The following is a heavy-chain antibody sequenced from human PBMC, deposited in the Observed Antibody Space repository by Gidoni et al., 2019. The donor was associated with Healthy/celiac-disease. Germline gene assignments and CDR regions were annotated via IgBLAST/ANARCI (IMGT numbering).Heavy chain of an antibody. CDR1: GFTFSSYA. Sequence: EVQLLESGGGLVQPGGSLRLSCAASGFTFSSYAMSWVSQAQGKGLEWVSAISGSGGSTYYADSVKGRFTISRDNSKNTLYMQMNSLRAEDTAVYYCAKSARRGVGYDFDYWGQGTLVTVSS. CDR2: ISGSGGST. V-gene: IGHV3-23*01. J-gene: IGHJ4*02. D-gene: IGHD1-1*01. CDR3: AKSARRGVGYDFDY.